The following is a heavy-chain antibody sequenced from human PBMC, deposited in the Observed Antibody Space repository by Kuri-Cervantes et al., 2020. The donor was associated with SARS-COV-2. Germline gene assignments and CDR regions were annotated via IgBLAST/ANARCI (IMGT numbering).Heavy chain of an antibody. CDR2: IYPGDSDT. J-gene: IGHJ5*02. CDR1: GHSFTSYW. V-gene: IGHV5-51*01. Sequence: GESLKISWKGCGHSFTSYWIGWVRQMPGKGLEWMGIIYPGDSDTRYSPSFQGQVTITADKSISTAYLQWSSLKASDTAMYYCARRVVVVPATIAGWFDPWGQGTLVTVSS. CDR3: ARRVVVVPATIAGWFDP. D-gene: IGHD2-2*01.